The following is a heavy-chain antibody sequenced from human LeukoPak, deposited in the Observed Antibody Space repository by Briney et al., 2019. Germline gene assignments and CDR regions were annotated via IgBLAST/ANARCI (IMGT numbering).Heavy chain of an antibody. CDR3: ARGWYYDSSVVY. V-gene: IGHV4-39*07. CDR2: IYYSGST. J-gene: IGHJ4*02. D-gene: IGHD3-22*01. CDR1: GGSISSSSYY. Sequence: SETLSLTCTVSGGSISSSSYYWGWIRQPPGKGLEWIGSIYYSGSTYYNPSLKSRVTISVDTSKNQFSLKLNSVTAADTAVYYCARGWYYDSSVVYWGQGTLVTVSS.